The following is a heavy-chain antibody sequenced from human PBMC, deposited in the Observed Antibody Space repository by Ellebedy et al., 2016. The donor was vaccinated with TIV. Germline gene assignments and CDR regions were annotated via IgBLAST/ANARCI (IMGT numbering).Heavy chain of an antibody. Sequence: PGGSLRLSCAASGFTFSHAWMSWVRQAPGKGLEWVANIYQDGGVQYYVDSVKGRFTISRDNADNSLFLQMNSLRAEDTAVYYCARRGSYGDYAVQINSWFDTWGRGTLVAVSS. V-gene: IGHV3-7*01. J-gene: IGHJ5*02. CDR1: GFTFSHAW. D-gene: IGHD4-17*01. CDR2: IYQDGGVQ. CDR3: ARRGSYGDYAVQINSWFDT.